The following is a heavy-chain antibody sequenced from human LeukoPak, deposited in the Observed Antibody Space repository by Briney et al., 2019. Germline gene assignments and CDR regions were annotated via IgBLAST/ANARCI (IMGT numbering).Heavy chain of an antibody. V-gene: IGHV3-23*01. D-gene: IGHD3-10*01. J-gene: IGHJ4*02. CDR2: ISGSGGGT. CDR1: GITLSNYA. Sequence: GGSLRLSWAVSGITLSNYAMTWVRQAPGKGLEWVAGISGSGGGTKYADSVKGRFTVSRDNSKNMLFLQMNSLSAEDTAIYYCEREWFGESNWGQGDRVTVSS. CDR3: EREWFGESN.